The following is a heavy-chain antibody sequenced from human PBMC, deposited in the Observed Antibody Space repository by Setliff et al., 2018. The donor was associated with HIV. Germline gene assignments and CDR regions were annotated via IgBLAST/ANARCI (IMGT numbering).Heavy chain of an antibody. CDR1: SGSINGYH. CDR3: ARTRGRALLSYYFDS. Sequence: KPSETLSLTCGVSSGSINGYHWSWVRQAPGRGLEWIGYVSYSGSTSYNPSLNSRVTMSVDASRDQFSLKLSSVTAADTAVYYCARTRGRALLSYYFDSWGQGRLVTVSS. CDR2: VSYSGST. J-gene: IGHJ4*02. V-gene: IGHV4-59*01.